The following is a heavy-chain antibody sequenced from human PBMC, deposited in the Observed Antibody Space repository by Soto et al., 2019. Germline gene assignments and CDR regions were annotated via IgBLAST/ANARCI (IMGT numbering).Heavy chain of an antibody. V-gene: IGHV1-18*01. Sequence: ASVKVSCEASGYTFTSYGISWVRQAPGQGLEWMGWISAYNGNTNYAQKLQGRVTMTTDTSTSTAYMELRSLRSDDTAVYYCARGAREDIVVVPAAKGDFDYWGQGTLVTVSS. D-gene: IGHD2-2*01. J-gene: IGHJ4*02. CDR2: ISAYNGNT. CDR1: GYTFTSYG. CDR3: ARGAREDIVVVPAAKGDFDY.